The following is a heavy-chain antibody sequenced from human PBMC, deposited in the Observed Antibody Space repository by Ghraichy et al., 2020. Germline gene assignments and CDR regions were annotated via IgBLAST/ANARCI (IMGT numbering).Heavy chain of an antibody. D-gene: IGHD2-2*01. J-gene: IGHJ6*03. CDR1: GFTFDDYA. V-gene: IGHV3-43*02. CDR2: ISGDGGST. CDR3: AKDGCSSTSCYYGDGSKYYYYYMDV. Sequence: GGSLRLSCAASGFTFDDYAMHWVRQAPGKGLEWVSLISGDGGSTYYADSVKGRFTISRDNSKNSLYLQMNSLRTEDTALYYCAKDGCSSTSCYYGDGSKYYYYYMDVWGKGTTVTVSS.